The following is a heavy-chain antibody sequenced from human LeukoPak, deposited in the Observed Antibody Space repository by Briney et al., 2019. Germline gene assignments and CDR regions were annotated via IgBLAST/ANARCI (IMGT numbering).Heavy chain of an antibody. D-gene: IGHD2-21*02. CDR3: TKRRPSGSVTVDEY. CDR1: GFTFGSFT. CDR2: ISYNSANK. V-gene: IGHV3-23*01. Sequence: PGGSLRLSCTTSGFTFGSFTMSWVRQAPGKGLEWVSSISYNSANKWHADSVKGRFTISRDNSKNTLYLQMHSLRADDTALYYCTKRRPSGSVTVDEYWGQAALVTVSS. J-gene: IGHJ4*02.